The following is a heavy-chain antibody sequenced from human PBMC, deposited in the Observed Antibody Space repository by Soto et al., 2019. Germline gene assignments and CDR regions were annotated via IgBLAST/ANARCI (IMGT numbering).Heavy chain of an antibody. CDR1: GFTFSSYE. D-gene: IGHD3-9*01. CDR3: AREDEDRYNYDILTGYYDAFDI. J-gene: IGHJ3*02. V-gene: IGHV3-48*03. Sequence: GGSLRLSCAASGFTFSSYEMNWVRQAPGKGLEWVSYISSSGSTIYYADSVKGRFTISRDNAKNSLYLQMNSLRAEDTAVYYCAREDEDRYNYDILTGYYDAFDIWGQGTMVTVSS. CDR2: ISSSGSTI.